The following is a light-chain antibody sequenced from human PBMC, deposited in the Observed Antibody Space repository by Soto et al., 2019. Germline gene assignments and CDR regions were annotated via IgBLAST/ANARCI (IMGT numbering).Light chain of an antibody. Sequence: ETVLTQSPGTLSLSPGERATLSCRASQSVSGSYLAWYQHKPGQAPRLLIYDASTRATGIPRRFSGSGSGTDFTLTISSLEPEDFAVYYCQQRSNRFGGGTKVDI. CDR1: QSVSGSY. V-gene: IGKV3D-20*02. CDR3: QQRSNR. J-gene: IGKJ4*01. CDR2: DAS.